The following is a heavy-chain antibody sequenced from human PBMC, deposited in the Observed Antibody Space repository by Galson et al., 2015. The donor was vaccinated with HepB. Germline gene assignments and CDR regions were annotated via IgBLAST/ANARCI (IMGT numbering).Heavy chain of an antibody. D-gene: IGHD2-2*01. Sequence: SLRLSCAASGFTFSSYAMSWVRQAPGKGLEWVSVISGSGDSTYYADSVKGRFTISRDNSKNTLYLQMNSLRAEDTAVYYCAKVLVPAARHYYYGMDVWGQGTTVTVSS. CDR1: GFTFSSYA. CDR3: AKVLVPAARHYYYGMDV. J-gene: IGHJ6*02. V-gene: IGHV3-23*01. CDR2: ISGSGDST.